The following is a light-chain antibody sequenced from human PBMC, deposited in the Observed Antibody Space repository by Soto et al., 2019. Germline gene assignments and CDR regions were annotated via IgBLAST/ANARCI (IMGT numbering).Light chain of an antibody. J-gene: IGLJ3*02. V-gene: IGLV2-23*02. Sequence: QSVLTQPASVSGSPGQSITISCTGTSSDIGSHNFVSWYQQRPGKAPKIMIFEVTKRPSGVSNRFSASKSGNTASLTISGGQPDEEDAYYCCSYDGPTTRVFGGGTKLTVL. CDR1: SSDIGSHNF. CDR3: CSYDGPTTRV. CDR2: EVT.